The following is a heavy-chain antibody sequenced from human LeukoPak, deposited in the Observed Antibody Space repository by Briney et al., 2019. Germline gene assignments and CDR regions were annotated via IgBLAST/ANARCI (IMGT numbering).Heavy chain of an antibody. V-gene: IGHV4-39*07. Sequence: SETLSLTCTVSGGSISAITYYWGWIRQPPGKGLEWVGHMYYRGNTFYNPSLKSRVTISVDTSKNQFSLKLRSVTAADTAVYYCARLYGNYQNYFDYWGQGTLVTVSS. CDR3: ARLYGNYQNYFDY. J-gene: IGHJ4*02. D-gene: IGHD1-7*01. CDR2: MYYRGNT. CDR1: GGSISAITYY.